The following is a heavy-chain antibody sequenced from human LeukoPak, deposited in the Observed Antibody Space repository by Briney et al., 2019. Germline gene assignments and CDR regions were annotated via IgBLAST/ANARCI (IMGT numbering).Heavy chain of an antibody. V-gene: IGHV4-59*01. CDR3: ARAQRGIQLWLLWFDP. CDR1: GGSISSYY. Sequence: PSETLSLTCTVSGGSISSYYWSWIWQPPGKGLEWIGYIYYSGSTNYNPSLKSRVTISVDTSKNQFSLKLSSVTAADTAVYYCARAQRGIQLWLLWFDPWGQGTLVTVSS. CDR2: IYYSGST. D-gene: IGHD5-18*01. J-gene: IGHJ5*02.